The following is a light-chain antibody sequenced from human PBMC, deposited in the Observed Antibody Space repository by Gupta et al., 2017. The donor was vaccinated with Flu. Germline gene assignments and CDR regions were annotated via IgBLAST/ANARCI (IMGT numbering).Light chain of an antibody. CDR1: QSIGND. Sequence: EIVLTQSPVTLPLSPGERATLSCRASQSIGNDLGWYQQRPGQAPRLLIYDEWNRAPGIPDRFSGSGTGTTFTLTSSNREPEDFAVYYLQHRRNGLTFGPGTKVDL. V-gene: IGKV3-11*01. CDR3: QHRRNGLT. J-gene: IGKJ3*01. CDR2: DEW.